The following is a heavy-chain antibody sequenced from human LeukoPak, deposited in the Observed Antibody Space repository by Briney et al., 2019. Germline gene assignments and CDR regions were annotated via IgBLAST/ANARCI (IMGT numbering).Heavy chain of an antibody. Sequence: PSQTLSLTCTVSGGSISSGGYYWSWIRQHPGKGLEWIGYIYYSGSTYYNPSLKSRVTISVDTSKNQFSLKLSSVTAADTAVYYCASSGYRGDAFDIWGQGTMATVSS. J-gene: IGHJ3*02. CDR1: GGSISSGGYY. V-gene: IGHV4-31*03. CDR2: IYYSGST. D-gene: IGHD2-2*02. CDR3: ASSGYRGDAFDI.